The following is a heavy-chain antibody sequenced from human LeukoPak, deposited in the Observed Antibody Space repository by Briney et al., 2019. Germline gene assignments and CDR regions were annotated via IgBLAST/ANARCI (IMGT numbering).Heavy chain of an antibody. V-gene: IGHV1-69*04. D-gene: IGHD5-24*01. J-gene: IGHJ4*02. Sequence: SLKISCKASGGTFSSYAISWVRQAPGQGLEWMGRIIPILGIANYAQKFQGRVTITADKSTSTAYMELSSLRSEDTAVYYCARTALVEMATFDYWGQGTLVTVSS. CDR3: ARTALVEMATFDY. CDR1: GGTFSSYA. CDR2: IIPILGIA.